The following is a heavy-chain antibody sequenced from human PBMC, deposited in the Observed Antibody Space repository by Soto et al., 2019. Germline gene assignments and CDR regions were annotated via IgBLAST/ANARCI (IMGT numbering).Heavy chain of an antibody. CDR3: ARDDGSGWLMDV. J-gene: IGHJ6*02. CDR2: IWYDGSNK. CDR1: GFTFSSYG. D-gene: IGHD6-19*01. Sequence: GGSLRLSCAASGFTFSSYGMHWVRQAPGKGLEWVAVIWYDGSNKYYADSVKGRFTISRDNSKNTLYLQMNSLRAEDTAVYYCARDDGSGWLMDVWGQGTTVTVSS. V-gene: IGHV3-33*01.